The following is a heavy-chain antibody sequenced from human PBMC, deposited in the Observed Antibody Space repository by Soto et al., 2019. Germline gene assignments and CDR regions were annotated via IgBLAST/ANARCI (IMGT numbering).Heavy chain of an antibody. CDR3: ARCITIFGGCYFDY. CDR1: GGTFSSYS. CDR2: IIPVFGTT. V-gene: IGHV1-69*12. Sequence: QVQLVQSGAEVKKPGSSVKVSCKASGGTFSSYSITWVRQAPGQGLEWMGVIIPVFGTTNYAQNFKGRVTITAEESTPTAYMELSSLRSEDTAVYYCARCITIFGGCYFDYWGQGTLVTVSS. D-gene: IGHD3-3*01. J-gene: IGHJ4*02.